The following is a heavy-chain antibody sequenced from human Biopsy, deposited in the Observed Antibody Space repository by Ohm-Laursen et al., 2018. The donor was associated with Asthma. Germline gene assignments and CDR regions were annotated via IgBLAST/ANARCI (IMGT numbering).Heavy chain of an antibody. Sequence: SETLSLTCTVSGGSITSSSYYWGWIRQPPGKGMEWIGSMYHSGSPYSHPPLKSRATISVDTSKNQLSLKMSSVTAADTAVYFCVRHQYSSSWSTFDYWGQGALVTVSS. D-gene: IGHD3-22*01. CDR2: MYHSGSP. V-gene: IGHV4-39*01. CDR1: GGSITSSSYY. J-gene: IGHJ4*02. CDR3: VRHQYSSSWSTFDY.